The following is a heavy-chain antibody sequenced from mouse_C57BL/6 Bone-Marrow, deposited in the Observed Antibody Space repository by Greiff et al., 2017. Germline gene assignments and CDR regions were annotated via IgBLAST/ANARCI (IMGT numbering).Heavy chain of an antibody. CDR2: ISNGGGST. Sequence: DVQLQESGGGLVQPGGSLKLSCAASGFTFSDYYMYWVRQTPEKRLEWVAYISNGGGSTYYPDTVKGRFTISRDNAKTTLYLQMSRLKSEDTAMYYCARQDYDYGFYAMDYWGQGTSVTVSS. V-gene: IGHV5-12*01. CDR1: GFTFSDYY. CDR3: ARQDYDYGFYAMDY. J-gene: IGHJ4*01. D-gene: IGHD2-4*01.